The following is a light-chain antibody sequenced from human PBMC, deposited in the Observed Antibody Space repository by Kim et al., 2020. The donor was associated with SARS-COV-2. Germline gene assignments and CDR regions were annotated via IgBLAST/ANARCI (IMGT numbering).Light chain of an antibody. CDR2: ATS. V-gene: IGKV3-20*01. CDR3: QQYYSTPPT. Sequence: SPGERATLSCRASQSVSSSYLAWYQQKPGQAPRLLIEATSTRATGIPDRFSGSGSGTDFTLTISSLQAEDVAVYYCQQYYSTPPTFGPGTKVDIK. CDR1: QSVSSSY. J-gene: IGKJ3*01.